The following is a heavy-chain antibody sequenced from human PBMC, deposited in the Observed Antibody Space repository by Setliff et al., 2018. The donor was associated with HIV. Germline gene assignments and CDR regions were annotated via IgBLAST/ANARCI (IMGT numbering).Heavy chain of an antibody. Sequence: SETLSLTCTVSGGSISSGSYYWSWIRQPAGKGLEWIGHIYTSGSTNYNPSLKSRVTISGDTSKNKFSLKLSSVTAADTAVYYCARRGSTPTSWREFDYWGQGALVTVSS. J-gene: IGHJ4*02. D-gene: IGHD1-1*01. V-gene: IGHV4-61*09. CDR3: ARRGSTPTSWREFDY. CDR2: IYTSGST. CDR1: GGSISSGSYY.